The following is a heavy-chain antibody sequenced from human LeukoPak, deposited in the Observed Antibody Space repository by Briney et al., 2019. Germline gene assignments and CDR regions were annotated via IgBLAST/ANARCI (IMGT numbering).Heavy chain of an antibody. Sequence: GGSLRLSCAAPEFTFSTYWMSWVRQAPGKGLEWVANIKQDGSEKYYVDSVKGRFTISRDNAKNSLYLQMKGLRAEDTAVYYCARDHALYSSGWYGYYGMDVWGQGTTVAVSS. D-gene: IGHD6-19*01. CDR3: ARDHALYSSGWYGYYGMDV. CDR2: IKQDGSEK. CDR1: EFTFSTYW. J-gene: IGHJ6*02. V-gene: IGHV3-7*04.